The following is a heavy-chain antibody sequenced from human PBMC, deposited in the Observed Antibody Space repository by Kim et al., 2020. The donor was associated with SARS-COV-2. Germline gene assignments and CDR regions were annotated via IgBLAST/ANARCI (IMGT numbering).Heavy chain of an antibody. J-gene: IGHJ4*02. V-gene: IGHV4-39*01. Sequence: YNPSLKRRITLSVDTSKNQFSLKLSSVTAADTAVYYCARIASIAAAGIGYWGQGTLVTVSS. D-gene: IGHD6-13*01. CDR3: ARIASIAAAGIGY.